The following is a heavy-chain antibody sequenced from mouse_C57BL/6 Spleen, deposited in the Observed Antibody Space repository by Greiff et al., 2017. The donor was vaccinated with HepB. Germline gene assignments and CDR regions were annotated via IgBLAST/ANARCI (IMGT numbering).Heavy chain of an antibody. D-gene: IGHD2-10*01. CDR2: FYPGSGSI. Sequence: QVHVKQSGAELVKPGASVKLSCKASGYTFTEYTIHWVKQRSGQGLEWIGWFYPGSGSIKYNEKFKDKATLTADKSSSTVYMELSRLTSEDSAVYFCARHEEPYYAVAWFAYWGQGTLVTVSA. CDR3: ARHEEPYYAVAWFAY. J-gene: IGHJ3*01. V-gene: IGHV1-62-2*01. CDR1: GYTFTEYT.